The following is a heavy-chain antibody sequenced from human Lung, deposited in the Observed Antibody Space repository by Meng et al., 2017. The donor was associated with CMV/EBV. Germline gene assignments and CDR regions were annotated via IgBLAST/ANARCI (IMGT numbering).Heavy chain of an antibody. CDR3: ARGRRNEPLFDY. Sequence: QVQLVQSGAEVKKPGSSVKVACKTSGGSFSTHTFSWVRQAPGQGLEWMGGLIAVFDKTKAAPRFQDRVTFTADESTSTAYMELSSLTFDDTAVYFCARGRRNEPLFDYWGQGTLVNRLL. D-gene: IGHD1-14*01. CDR1: GGSFSTHT. J-gene: IGHJ4*02. V-gene: IGHV1-69*13. CDR2: LIAVFDKT.